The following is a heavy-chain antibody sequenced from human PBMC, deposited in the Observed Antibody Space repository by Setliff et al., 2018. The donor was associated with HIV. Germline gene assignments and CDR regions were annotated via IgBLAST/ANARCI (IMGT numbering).Heavy chain of an antibody. V-gene: IGHV4-4*07. J-gene: IGHJ6*03. CDR3: ARRRPPPSGLYSAYYMDV. Sequence: SETLSLTCTVSGASIRSYYWSWLRQPAGKGLEWIGRMFTSGSSSYNPSLKSRVIISLDTSKNQFSLKLTSVTAADAAVYYCARRRPPPSGLYSAYYMDVWGTGTTVTVSS. CDR1: GASIRSYY. D-gene: IGHD1-26*01. CDR2: MFTSGSS.